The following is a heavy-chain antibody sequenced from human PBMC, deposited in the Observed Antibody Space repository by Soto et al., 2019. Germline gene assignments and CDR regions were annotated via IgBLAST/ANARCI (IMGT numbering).Heavy chain of an antibody. CDR1: RFMFSSYW. D-gene: IGHD2-2*02. J-gene: IGHJ6*02. V-gene: IGHV3-74*01. Sequence: PGGSLRLSCAASRFMFSSYWMHWVRQAPGKGLVWVSRINSDGGTTTYADSVKGRFTISRDNAKNTLYLQMNSLRAEDTAVYYCAREYTAWPLAYGLDVWGQGTTVTVS. CDR3: AREYTAWPLAYGLDV. CDR2: INSDGGTT.